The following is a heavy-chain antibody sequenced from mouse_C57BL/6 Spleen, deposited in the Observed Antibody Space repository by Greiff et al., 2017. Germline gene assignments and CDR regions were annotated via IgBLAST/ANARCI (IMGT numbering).Heavy chain of an antibody. J-gene: IGHJ3*01. D-gene: IGHD2-3*01. CDR3: ASGGYYFPWFAY. CDR2: INYDGSST. V-gene: IGHV5-16*01. Sequence: EVKVEESEGGLVQPGSSMKLSCTASGFTFSDYYMAWVRQVPEKGLEWVANINYDGSSTYYLDSLKSRFIISRDNAKNILYLQMSSLKSEDTATYYCASGGYYFPWFAYWGQGTLVTVSA. CDR1: GFTFSDYY.